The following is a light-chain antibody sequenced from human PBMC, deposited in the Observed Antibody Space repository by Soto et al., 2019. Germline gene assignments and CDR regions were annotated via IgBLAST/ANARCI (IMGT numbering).Light chain of an antibody. Sequence: IEITQSPSSLSASVGDRITITCRASQSMSLFLNWYQQKPGKAPKLLIYSASTLQSGVPSRFSGSGSGPDFTLTIASLQPEDSATYYSQQSYNLPWTFGPGTKVDIK. J-gene: IGKJ1*01. CDR2: SAS. CDR3: QQSYNLPWT. CDR1: QSMSLF. V-gene: IGKV1-39*01.